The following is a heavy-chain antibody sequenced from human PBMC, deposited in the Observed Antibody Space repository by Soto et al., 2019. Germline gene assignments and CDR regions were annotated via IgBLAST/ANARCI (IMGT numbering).Heavy chain of an antibody. Sequence: QVQLVQSGAEVKKPGSSVKVSCKASGGTFSSYAISWVRQAPGQGLEWMGGIIPIFGTANYAQKFQGRVXIXAXXSTSRAYMELSSLRSEDTAVYYCARELARGGATNYWGQGTLVTVSS. V-gene: IGHV1-69*12. CDR2: IIPIFGTA. J-gene: IGHJ4*02. D-gene: IGHD1-26*01. CDR3: ARELARGGATNY. CDR1: GGTFSSYA.